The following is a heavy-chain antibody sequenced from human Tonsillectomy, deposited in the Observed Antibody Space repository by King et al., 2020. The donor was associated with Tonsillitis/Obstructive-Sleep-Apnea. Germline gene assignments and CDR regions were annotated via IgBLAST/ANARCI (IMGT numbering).Heavy chain of an antibody. Sequence: VQLVESGGGVVQPGRSLRLSCGASGFTFRSYAMHWVRQAPGKGLEWVAVISYDGSNKYYADSVKGRFTISRDNSKNTLYLQMNSLRAEDTAVYYCARDRVQLWVDERWDNYGMDVWGQGTTVTVSS. V-gene: IGHV3-30*04. CDR3: ARDRVQLWVDERWDNYGMDV. CDR1: GFTFRSYA. D-gene: IGHD5-18*01. CDR2: ISYDGSNK. J-gene: IGHJ6*02.